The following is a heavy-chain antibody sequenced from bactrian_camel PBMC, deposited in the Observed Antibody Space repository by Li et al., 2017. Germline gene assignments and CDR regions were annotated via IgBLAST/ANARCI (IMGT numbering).Heavy chain of an antibody. CDR3: AGSRYGLCVAMFTY. CDR1: GYTASSYC. CDR2: IDMNGGT. J-gene: IGHJ4*01. V-gene: IGHV3S53*01. Sequence: HVQLVESGGGLVQPGGSLRLSCAASGYTASSYCMGWFRQAPGKQREEVARIDMNGGTSYAHPVKGRFTISRDNAKNTLYLQMNSLEPEDTAMYYCAGSRYGLCVAMFTYWGQGTQVTVS. D-gene: IGHD3*01.